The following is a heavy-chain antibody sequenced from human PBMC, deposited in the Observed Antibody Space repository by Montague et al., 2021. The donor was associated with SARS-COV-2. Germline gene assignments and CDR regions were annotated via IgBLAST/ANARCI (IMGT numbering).Heavy chain of an antibody. CDR1: GGSISSGGCY. CDR3: ARAPATIFGVVKQIDY. Sequence: TPSLTCTVSGGSISSGGCYWSWIRQHPGKGLEWIGYIYYSGSTYYNPSLKSRVTISVDTSKNQFSLKLSSVTAADTAVYYCARAPATIFGVVKQIDYWGQGTLVTVSS. CDR2: IYYSGST. D-gene: IGHD3-3*01. J-gene: IGHJ4*02. V-gene: IGHV4-31*03.